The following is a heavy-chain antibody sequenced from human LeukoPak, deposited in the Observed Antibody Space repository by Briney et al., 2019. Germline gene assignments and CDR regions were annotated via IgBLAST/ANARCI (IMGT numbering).Heavy chain of an antibody. CDR3: ARQGIDFWTPYWFDS. CDR1: GFTFSSYI. Sequence: GGSLRLSCAASGFTFSSYIIHWVRQAPGKGLEWVSSISSSSSYIYYADSVKGRFTISRDNAKNSLYLRMSSLRAEDTAVYYCARQGIDFWTPYWFDSWGQGTLVTVSS. CDR2: ISSSSSYI. D-gene: IGHD3/OR15-3a*01. V-gene: IGHV3-21*01. J-gene: IGHJ5*01.